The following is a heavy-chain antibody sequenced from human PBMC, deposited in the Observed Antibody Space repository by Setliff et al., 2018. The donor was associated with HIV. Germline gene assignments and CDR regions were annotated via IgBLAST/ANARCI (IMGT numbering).Heavy chain of an antibody. Sequence: ASVKVSCKASGDTITNYGLSWVRQTPGQGLEWMGWISPHSGDTNYAQKFQGRVTMTTDTSTNTAYMELRSLTSDDTAVYYCARDTMVVVSRFDYWGQGTLVTVSS. CDR3: ARDTMVVVSRFDY. CDR1: GDTITNYG. J-gene: IGHJ4*02. D-gene: IGHD3-22*01. CDR2: ISPHSGDT. V-gene: IGHV1-18*01.